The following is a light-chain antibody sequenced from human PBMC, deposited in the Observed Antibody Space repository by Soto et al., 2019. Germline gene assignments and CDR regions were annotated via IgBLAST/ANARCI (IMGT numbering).Light chain of an antibody. J-gene: IGLJ2*01. CDR1: ALPKQY. Sequence: SYELTQPPSVSVSPGQTARITCSGDALPKQYSYWYQQRPGQAPVLVIYKDNERSSGIPERFSGSSSGTTATLTISGVRAEDEADYHCQSADSSGIYPVVFGGGTKLTVL. V-gene: IGLV3-25*02. CDR3: QSADSSGIYPVV. CDR2: KDN.